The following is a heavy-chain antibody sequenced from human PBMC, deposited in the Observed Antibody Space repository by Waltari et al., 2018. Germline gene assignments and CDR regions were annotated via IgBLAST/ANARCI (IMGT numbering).Heavy chain of an antibody. CDR1: GFTLGSYW. V-gene: IGHV3-7*01. CDR2: IKQNASEE. J-gene: IGHJ6*02. D-gene: IGHD3-10*01. Sequence: EMQLVESGGGLVQPGGSLRLSCAPSGFTLGSYWMSWVRQAPGKGLEWVANIKQNASEEYYVDSWKGRFTISKDNAKNALSLQMNSLRAEDTAVYYCATGSTARGYYGMDVWGQWTTVTVSS. CDR3: ATGSTARGYYGMDV.